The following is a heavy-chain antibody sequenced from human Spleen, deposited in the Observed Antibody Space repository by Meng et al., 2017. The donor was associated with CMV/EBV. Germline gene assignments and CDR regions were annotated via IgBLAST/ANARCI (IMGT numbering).Heavy chain of an antibody. V-gene: IGHV3-48*03. J-gene: IGHJ3*02. CDR2: ISGSDGTL. CDR1: GFTFSHYA. D-gene: IGHD3-16*01. CDR3: ARESLGGTGLDGFDI. Sequence: GESLKISCAASGFTFSHYAMNWVRQAPGKGLEWVSYISGSDGTLYYADSVKGRFTISRDNAKNSLYLQMNSLRAEDTAVYYCARESLGGTGLDGFDIWGQGTMVTVSS.